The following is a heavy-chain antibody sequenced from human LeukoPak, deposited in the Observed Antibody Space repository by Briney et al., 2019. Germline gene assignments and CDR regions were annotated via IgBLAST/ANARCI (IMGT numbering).Heavy chain of an antibody. CDR1: GGSISSGDYY. J-gene: IGHJ4*02. CDR3: AREAYSSSWLDY. CDR2: IYYSGST. Sequence: SETLSLTCTVSGGSISSGDYYWSWIRQPPGKGLEWIGYIYYSGSTYYNPSLKSRVTISVDTSKNQFSLQLNSVTPEDTAVYYCAREAYSSSWLDYWGQGTLVTVSS. D-gene: IGHD6-13*01. V-gene: IGHV4-30-4*01.